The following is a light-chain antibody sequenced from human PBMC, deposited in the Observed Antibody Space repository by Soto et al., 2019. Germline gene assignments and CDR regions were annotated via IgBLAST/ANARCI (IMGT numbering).Light chain of an antibody. J-gene: IGKJ4*01. Sequence: EIVMTQSRATLSVSPGGRAPLYCRARQSVSSYLACYQQKPGQPPPLLIYCASTSATDIPARFSGSGSWTEFTLPIISLQSEDFALYYCHQYNNWPLTFGGGTKVDI. V-gene: IGKV3-15*01. CDR3: HQYNNWPLT. CDR2: CAS. CDR1: QSVSSY.